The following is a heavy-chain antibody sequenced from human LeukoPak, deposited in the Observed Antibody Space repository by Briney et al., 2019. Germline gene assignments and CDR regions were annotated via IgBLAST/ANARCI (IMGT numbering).Heavy chain of an antibody. CDR3: AKSYSSGPDAFDI. J-gene: IGHJ3*02. CDR1: GFTFSSYA. CDR2: ISGSGGST. V-gene: IGHV3-23*01. D-gene: IGHD6-19*01. Sequence: PGGSLRLSCAASGFTFSSYAMNWVRQAPGKGLEWVSGISGSGGSTYYADSVKGRFTISRDNSKNTLYLQINSLRAEDTAAYYRAKSYSSGPDAFDIWGQGTMVTVSS.